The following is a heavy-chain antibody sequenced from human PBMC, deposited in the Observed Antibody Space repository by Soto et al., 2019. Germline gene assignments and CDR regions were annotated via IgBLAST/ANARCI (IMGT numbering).Heavy chain of an antibody. CDR1: GGSISIYC. CDR2: VYHSGNT. D-gene: IGHD6-13*01. J-gene: IGHJ5*02. V-gene: IGHV4-59*01. Sequence: SETWSLTCTVSGGSISIYCWTWIRQPPGKGLECITTVYHSGNTNYNPSVRRRVTISMDTSNNECALSLASMNAAGKVDYSYTAGRFLHCFGPWGQGTLVTVSS. CDR3: TAGRFLHCFGP.